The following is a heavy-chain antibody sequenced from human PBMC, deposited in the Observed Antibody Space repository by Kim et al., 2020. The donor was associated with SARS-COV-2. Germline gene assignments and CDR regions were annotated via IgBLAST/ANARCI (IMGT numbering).Heavy chain of an antibody. J-gene: IGHJ6*02. CDR1: GFTFSSYG. D-gene: IGHD5-18*01. V-gene: IGHV3-33*01. CDR3: ARDPQYSYGHNHYYYYGMDV. CDR2: IWYDGSNK. Sequence: GGSLRLSCAASGFTFSSYGMHWVRQAPGKGLEWVAVIWYDGSNKYYADSVKGRFTISRDNSKNTLYLQMNSLRAEDTAVYYCARDPQYSYGHNHYYYYGMDVWGQGTTVPVSS.